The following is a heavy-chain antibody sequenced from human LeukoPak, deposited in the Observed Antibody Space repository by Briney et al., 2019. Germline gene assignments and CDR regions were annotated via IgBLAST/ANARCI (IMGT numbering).Heavy chain of an antibody. CDR2: IYYSGST. D-gene: IGHD3-3*01. Sequence: SETLSLTCTVSGVSISSSSYYWGWIRQPPGKGLEWIGSIYYSGSTYYNPSLKSRVTISVDTSKNQFSLTLSSVTAADTAVYYCARDPRLALRSDAFDIWGQGTMVTVSS. CDR1: GVSISSSSYY. CDR3: ARDPRLALRSDAFDI. V-gene: IGHV4-39*07. J-gene: IGHJ3*02.